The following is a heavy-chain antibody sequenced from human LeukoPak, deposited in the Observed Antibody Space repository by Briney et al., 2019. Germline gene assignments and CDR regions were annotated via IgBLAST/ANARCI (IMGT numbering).Heavy chain of an antibody. CDR3: ARAATVVTLGAFDI. CDR2: ISSSSSYI. D-gene: IGHD4-23*01. CDR1: GFSFSSYC. V-gene: IGHV3-21*01. Sequence: GGSLSLSCAAFGFSFSSYCMNWVRQAPGKGLEWVSSISSSSSYIYYADSVKGRFTITRDNAKNSLYLQMNSLRAEDTAVYYCARAATVVTLGAFDIWGQGTMVTVSS. J-gene: IGHJ3*02.